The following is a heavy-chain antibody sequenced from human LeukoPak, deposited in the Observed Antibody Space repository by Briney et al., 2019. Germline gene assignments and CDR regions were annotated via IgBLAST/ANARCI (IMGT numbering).Heavy chain of an antibody. CDR3: ARVLNELLFDY. V-gene: IGHV4-61*02. Sequence: SETLSLTCTVSGGSISSGSYYWSWIRQPAGKGLEWIGRIYTSGSTNYNPSLKSRVTISVDTSKNQFSLKLSSVTAADTAVYYCARVLNELLFDYWGQGTLVTVSS. J-gene: IGHJ4*02. CDR2: IYTSGST. D-gene: IGHD1-26*01. CDR1: GGSISSGSYY.